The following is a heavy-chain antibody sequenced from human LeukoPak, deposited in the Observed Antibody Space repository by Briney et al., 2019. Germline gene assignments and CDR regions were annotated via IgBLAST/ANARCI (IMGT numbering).Heavy chain of an antibody. V-gene: IGHV3-23*01. CDR1: GFRFNFFG. CDR2: VSASGSTT. J-gene: IGHJ4*02. CDR3: VKSHGAGSPQHFDF. Sequence: GRSLRLSCAASGFRFNFFGMSWVRQAPGKGLEWVSGVSASGSTTYYADSVQGRFTISRDNSRNTLYLQMNTLRAEDTAVYYCVKSHGAGSPQHFDFWGQGTPVTVSS. D-gene: IGHD3-10*01.